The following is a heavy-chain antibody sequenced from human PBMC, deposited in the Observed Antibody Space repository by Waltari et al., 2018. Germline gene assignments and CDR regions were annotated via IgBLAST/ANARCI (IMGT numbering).Heavy chain of an antibody. D-gene: IGHD3-10*01. CDR1: GFTFSSYA. J-gene: IGHJ5*02. Sequence: EVQLLESGGGLVQPGGSLRLSCAASGFTFSSYALSWVRQAPGKGLEWVSTISETGGDTFYADPVKGRFTISRDISSNTLHLQMTSLGAEDTAVYHGVKDNGLWNSYKGFDPWGQGTLVTVSS. CDR3: VKDNGLWNSYKGFDP. CDR2: ISETGGDT. V-gene: IGHV3-23*01.